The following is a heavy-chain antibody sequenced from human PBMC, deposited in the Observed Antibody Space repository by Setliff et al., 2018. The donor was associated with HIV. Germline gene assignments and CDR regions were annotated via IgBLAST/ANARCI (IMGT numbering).Heavy chain of an antibody. CDR2: IKQDGSEL. CDR1: GFTFSSYW. V-gene: IGHV3-7*01. J-gene: IGHJ4*02. Sequence: GESLKISCAASGFTFSSYWMSWVRQAPGKGLEWVANIKQDGSELYYLDSVKGRFTISRDNAKNSLYLQMNSLKAEDTAVYFCATKPVASGAYWGQGTLVTVSS. CDR3: ATKPVASGAY. D-gene: IGHD1-26*01.